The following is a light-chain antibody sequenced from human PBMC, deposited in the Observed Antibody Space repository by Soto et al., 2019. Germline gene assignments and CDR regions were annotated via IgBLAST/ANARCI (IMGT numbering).Light chain of an antibody. J-gene: IGLJ1*01. CDR2: DVS. CDR1: SSDVGGYKY. CDR3: SSCTSSTTDV. Sequence: QSALTQPASVSGSPGPSSTISCTGTSSDVGGYKYVSWYQHHPGKGPKLMLYDVSNRPSGVSNRFSGSKSGNTASLTISGIQAEDESDYYCSSCTSSTTDVVGTGTKLTVL. V-gene: IGLV2-14*01.